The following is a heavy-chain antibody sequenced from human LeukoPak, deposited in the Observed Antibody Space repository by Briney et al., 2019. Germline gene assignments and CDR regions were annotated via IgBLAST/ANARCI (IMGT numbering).Heavy chain of an antibody. CDR3: ARQGYTVSYYFLDY. D-gene: IGHD1-26*01. CDR1: GGSVRSYW. J-gene: IGHJ4*02. CDR2: IYSTGST. V-gene: IGHV4-4*07. Sequence: PSETLSLTCDVSGGSVRSYWWGWVRQPAGKGLEWLGRIYSTGSTRLNPPLKSRLTLSIDTSTNQFSLALTSVTAADTAVYFCARQGYTVSYYFLDYWSQGTLVSVCS.